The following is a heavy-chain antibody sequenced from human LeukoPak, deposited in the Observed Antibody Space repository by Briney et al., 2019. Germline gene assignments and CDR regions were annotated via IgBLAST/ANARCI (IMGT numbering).Heavy chain of an antibody. J-gene: IGHJ3*02. Sequence: GASVKVSCKASGYTFTGYYMHWVRQAPGQGLEWMGWINPNSGGTNYAQKFQGRVTMTRDTSISTAYMELSRLRSDDTAVYYCARVRRTTVVPGRTDAFDIWGQGTMVTVFS. CDR2: INPNSGGT. CDR1: GYTFTGYY. D-gene: IGHD4-23*01. V-gene: IGHV1-2*02. CDR3: ARVRRTTVVPGRTDAFDI.